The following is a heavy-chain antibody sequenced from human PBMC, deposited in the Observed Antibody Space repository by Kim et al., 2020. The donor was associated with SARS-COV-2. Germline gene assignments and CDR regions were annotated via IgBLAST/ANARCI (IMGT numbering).Heavy chain of an antibody. V-gene: IGHV3-48*04. CDR1: GFTFSSYS. Sequence: GGSLRLSCAASGFTFSSYSMNCVRQAPGKGLEWVSYISSSSSTIYYADSVKGRFTISRDNAKNSLYLQMNSLRAEDTAVYYCARLPISRYFDWLFYYWGQGTLVTVSS. J-gene: IGHJ4*02. D-gene: IGHD3-9*01. CDR2: ISSSSSTI. CDR3: ARLPISRYFDWLFYY.